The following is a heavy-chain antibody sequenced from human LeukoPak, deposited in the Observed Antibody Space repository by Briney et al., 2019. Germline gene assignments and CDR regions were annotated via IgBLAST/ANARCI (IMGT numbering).Heavy chain of an antibody. CDR3: AKDRILANFAGGFDY. CDR1: GITFSSYA. CDR2: ISPSGDST. V-gene: IGHV3-23*01. J-gene: IGHJ4*02. D-gene: IGHD1-26*01. Sequence: GGSLRLSCVVSGITFSSYAMNWVRQAPGKGLERVSGISPSGDSTFYADSVKGRFTISRDNSKNTLYFQLHSLRAEDTALYYCAKDRILANFAGGFDYWGQGTPVTVSS.